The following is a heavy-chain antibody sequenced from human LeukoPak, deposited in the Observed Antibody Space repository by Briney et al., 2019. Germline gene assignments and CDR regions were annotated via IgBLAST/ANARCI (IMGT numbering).Heavy chain of an antibody. CDR3: ARRSSSGLDY. V-gene: IGHV5-51*01. CDR2: IDPGDSDT. J-gene: IGHJ4*02. Sequence: GESLKISCKGSGYSFTTYWIAWVRQMPGKGLEWMGIIDPGDSDTRYSPSFQGRVTISADKSISTAYLQWSSLKASDTAMYYCARRSSSGLDYWGQGTLVTVSS. D-gene: IGHD6-19*01. CDR1: GYSFTTYW.